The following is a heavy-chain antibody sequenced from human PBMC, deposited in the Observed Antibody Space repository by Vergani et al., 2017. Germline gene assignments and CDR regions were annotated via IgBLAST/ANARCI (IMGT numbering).Heavy chain of an antibody. J-gene: IGHJ4*02. CDR1: GVTFSGYG. V-gene: IGHV1-69*13. CDR2: IIPIFGAP. CDR3: ARSRYSSSFYTY. D-gene: IGHD6-13*01. Sequence: QVQLVQSGAEVKKPGSSVKVSCKASGVTFSGYGISWVRQAPGQGLEWMGRIIPIFGAPNYAQKFQGRVTLTADESTSTVYMEVSRLTYEDTAVYYCARSRYSSSFYTYWGQGTPVTVSS.